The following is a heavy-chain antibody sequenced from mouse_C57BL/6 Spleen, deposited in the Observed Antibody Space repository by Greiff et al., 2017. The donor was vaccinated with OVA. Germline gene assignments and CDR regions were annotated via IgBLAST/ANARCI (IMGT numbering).Heavy chain of an antibody. J-gene: IGHJ4*01. D-gene: IGHD3-1*01. CDR2: IYPRSGNT. Sequence: VQLQQSGAELARPGASVKLSCKASGYTFTRYGISWVKQRTGQGLEWIGEIYPRSGNTYYNEKFKGKATLNADKSSSTAYMELRSLTSEDSAVYFCARQGISRIPFYAMDYWGQGTSVTVSS. CDR1: GYTFTRYG. CDR3: ARQGISRIPFYAMDY. V-gene: IGHV1-81*01.